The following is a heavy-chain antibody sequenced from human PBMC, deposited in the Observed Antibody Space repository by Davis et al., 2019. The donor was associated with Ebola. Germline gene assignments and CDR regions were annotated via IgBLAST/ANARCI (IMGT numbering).Heavy chain of an antibody. V-gene: IGHV3-23*01. Sequence: GESLKISCAASGFTFSSYAMSWVRPAPGKGLEWVSAISGSGGSTYYADSVKGRFTISRDNSKNTLYLQMNSLRAEDTAVYYCAKKPRNGSGSYGMDVWGQGTTVTVSS. CDR1: GFTFSSYA. J-gene: IGHJ6*02. D-gene: IGHD3-10*01. CDR2: ISGSGGST. CDR3: AKKPRNGSGSYGMDV.